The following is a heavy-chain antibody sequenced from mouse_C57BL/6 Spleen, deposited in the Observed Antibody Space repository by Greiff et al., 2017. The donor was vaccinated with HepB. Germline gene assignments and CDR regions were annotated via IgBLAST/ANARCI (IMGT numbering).Heavy chain of an antibody. CDR2: ISSGSSTI. J-gene: IGHJ1*03. D-gene: IGHD1-1*01. CDR3: ARVPYYYGSSPYWYFDV. CDR1: GFTFSDYG. V-gene: IGHV5-17*01. Sequence: EVQLQESGGGLVKPGGSLKLSCAASGFTFSDYGMHWVRQAPEKGLEWVAYISSGSSTIYYADTVKGRFTISRDNAKNTLFLQMTSLRSEDTAMYYCARVPYYYGSSPYWYFDVWGTGTTVTVSS.